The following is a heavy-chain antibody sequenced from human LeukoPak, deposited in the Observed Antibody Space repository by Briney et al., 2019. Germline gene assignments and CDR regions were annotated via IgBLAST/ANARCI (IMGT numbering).Heavy chain of an antibody. CDR2: IYCSGST. J-gene: IGHJ4*02. CDR3: ARHPGYGGYDHGRYYFDY. CDR1: GGSISSSSYY. V-gene: IGHV4-39*01. D-gene: IGHD5-12*01. Sequence: PAETLSLTCTVSGGSISSSSYYWGWIRQPPGKGLEWIGRIYCSGSTYYNSSLKSRLTISVDTSKNQFSLRLNSVTAADTAVYYCARHPGYGGYDHGRYYFDYWGQGTLVTVSS.